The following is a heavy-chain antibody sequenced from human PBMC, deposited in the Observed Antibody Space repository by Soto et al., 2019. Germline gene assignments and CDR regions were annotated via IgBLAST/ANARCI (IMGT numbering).Heavy chain of an antibody. J-gene: IGHJ4*02. D-gene: IGHD6-19*01. CDR3: ARDQPPNISGYIDY. V-gene: IGHV4-31*03. Sequence: SETLSLTCTVSGGSISSGGYYWSWFRQPPGKGLEWIGYIYFSGSTYYNPSLKSRVTISVDTSKNHFSLKLTSVTAADTAVYYCARDQPPNISGYIDYWGQGTLVTVSS. CDR1: GGSISSGGYY. CDR2: IYFSGST.